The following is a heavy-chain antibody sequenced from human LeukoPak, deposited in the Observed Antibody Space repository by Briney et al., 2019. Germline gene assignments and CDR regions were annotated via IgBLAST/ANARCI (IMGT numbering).Heavy chain of an antibody. J-gene: IGHJ4*02. D-gene: IGHD6-19*01. V-gene: IGHV4-39*07. CDR3: ARVNQAVADHFDY. Sequence: PSETLSLTCTVSGGSISSSSYYWGWIRQPPGKGLEWIGSIYYSGSTYYNPSLKSRVTISVDTSKNQFSLKLSSVTAADTAVYYCARVNQAVADHFDYWGQGTLVTVSS. CDR1: GGSISSSSYY. CDR2: IYYSGST.